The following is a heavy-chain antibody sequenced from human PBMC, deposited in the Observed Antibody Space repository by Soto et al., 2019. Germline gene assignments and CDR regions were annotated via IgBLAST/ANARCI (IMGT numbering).Heavy chain of an antibody. J-gene: IGHJ6*02. CDR2: ISGSGGST. Sequence: PGGSLRLSCAASGVTFSSYAMSWVRQAPGKGLEWVSAISGSGGSTYYADSVKGRFTISRDNSKNTLYLQMNSLRAEDTAVYYCAKDDGSGWSYYYYGMDVWGQGTTVTVSS. CDR1: GVTFSSYA. V-gene: IGHV3-23*01. D-gene: IGHD3-10*01. CDR3: AKDDGSGWSYYYYGMDV.